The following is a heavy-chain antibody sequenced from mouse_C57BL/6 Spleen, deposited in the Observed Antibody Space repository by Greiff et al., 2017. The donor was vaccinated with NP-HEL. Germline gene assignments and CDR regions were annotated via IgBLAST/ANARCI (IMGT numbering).Heavy chain of an antibody. CDR2: IDPSDSET. CDR3: ARWEAYYPYYFDY. J-gene: IGHJ2*01. Sequence: QVQLQQPGAELVRPGSSVKLSCKASGYTFTSYWMHWVKQRPIQGLEWIGNIDPSDSETHYNQKFKDKATLTVDKSSSTAYMQLRSLTSEDSAVYYCARWEAYYPYYFDYWGQGTTLTVSS. CDR1: GYTFTSYW. V-gene: IGHV1-52*01. D-gene: IGHD2-10*01.